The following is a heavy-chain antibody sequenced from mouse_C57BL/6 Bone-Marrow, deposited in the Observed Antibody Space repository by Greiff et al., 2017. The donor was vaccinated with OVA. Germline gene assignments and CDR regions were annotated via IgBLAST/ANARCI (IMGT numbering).Heavy chain of an antibody. D-gene: IGHD1-1*01. V-gene: IGHV1-59*01. Sequence: VQLQQPGAELVRPGTSVKLSCKASGYTFTSYWMHWVKQRPGQGLEWIGVIDPSDSYTNYNQKFKGKATLTVDTSSSTAYMQLSSLTSEDSAVYYCARSPTVVAGYFDYWGQGTTLTVSS. J-gene: IGHJ2*01. CDR3: ARSPTVVAGYFDY. CDR2: IDPSDSYT. CDR1: GYTFTSYW.